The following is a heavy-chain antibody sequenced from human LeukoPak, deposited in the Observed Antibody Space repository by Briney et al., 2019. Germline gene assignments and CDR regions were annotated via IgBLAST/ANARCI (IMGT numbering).Heavy chain of an antibody. J-gene: IGHJ4*02. V-gene: IGHV4-39*01. CDR2: ICYSGST. D-gene: IGHD3-9*01. CDR3: ASKGRGITISDY. CDR1: GGSISSSSYY. Sequence: SETLSLTCTVSGGSISSSSYYWGWIRQPPGKGLEWIGSICYSGSTYYNPSLKSRVTISVDTSKNQFSLKLSSVTAADTAVYYCASKGRGITISDYWGQGTLVTVSS.